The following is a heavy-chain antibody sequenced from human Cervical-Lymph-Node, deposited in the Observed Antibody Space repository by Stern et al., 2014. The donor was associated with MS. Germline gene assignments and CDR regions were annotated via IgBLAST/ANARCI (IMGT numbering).Heavy chain of an antibody. V-gene: IGHV1-69*09. CDR2: IIPILGLA. CDR3: ARGVVSNRAAATLHNLFDP. CDR1: GGTFSSSYA. J-gene: IGHJ5*02. Sequence: QLVQSGAEVKKPGSSMNVSCKTSGGTFSSSYAITWMRQAPGQGLEWMGRIIPILGLANYAQKFQGRVVITADKSTSTAYMELSSLTPEDTAVYYCARGVVSNRAAATLHNLFDPWGQGTLVTASS. D-gene: IGHD2-15*01.